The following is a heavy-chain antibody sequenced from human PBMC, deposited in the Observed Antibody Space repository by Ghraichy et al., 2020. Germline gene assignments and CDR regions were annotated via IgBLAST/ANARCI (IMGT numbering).Heavy chain of an antibody. J-gene: IGHJ6*02. Sequence: SQTLSLTCTVSSGSISSSSYYWGWIRQPPGKGLEWIGNIYYSGKTYYNPSLKSRVTISVDMPKNQFSLEVSSVTAADTAVYYCVRLSRDDASGSFYNGSPLGGADVWGQGTTVIVSS. CDR1: SGSISSSSYY. CDR3: VRLSRDDASGSFYNGSPLGGADV. D-gene: IGHD3-10*01. V-gene: IGHV4-39*01. CDR2: IYYSGKT.